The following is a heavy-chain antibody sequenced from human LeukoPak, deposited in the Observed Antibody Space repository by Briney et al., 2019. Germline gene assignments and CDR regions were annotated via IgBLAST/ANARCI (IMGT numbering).Heavy chain of an antibody. D-gene: IGHD3-10*01. CDR1: GGSISSSSYY. J-gene: IGHJ5*02. CDR3: AVESYGSGSYYKLSGWFDP. CDR2: IYTSGST. V-gene: IGHV4-61*02. Sequence: SETLSLTCTVSGGSISSSSYYWSWIRQPAGKGLEWIGRIYTSGSTNYNPSLKSRVTISVDTSKNQFSLKLSSVTAADTAVYYCAVESYGSGSYYKLSGWFDPWGQGTLVTVSS.